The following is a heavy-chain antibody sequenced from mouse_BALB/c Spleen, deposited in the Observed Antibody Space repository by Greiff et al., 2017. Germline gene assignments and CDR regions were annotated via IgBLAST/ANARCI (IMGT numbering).Heavy chain of an antibody. CDR3: ARGGGGDY. CDR2: ISSGGST. V-gene: IGHV5-6-5*01. Sequence: EVNVVESGGGLVKPGGSLKLSCAASGFTFSSYAMSWVRQTPEKRLEWVASISSGGSTYYPDSVKGRFTISRDNARNILYLQMSSLRSEDTAMYYCARGGGGDYWGQGTTLTVSS. CDR1: GFTFSSYA. J-gene: IGHJ2*01.